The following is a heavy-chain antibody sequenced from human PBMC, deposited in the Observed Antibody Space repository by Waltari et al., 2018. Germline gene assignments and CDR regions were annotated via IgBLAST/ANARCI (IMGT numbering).Heavy chain of an antibody. D-gene: IGHD3-16*01. CDR2: MDHEDDGK. J-gene: IGHJ4*02. Sequence: EVHLVQSGAEVKKPGATVKISCKASGYSFTDYYMHWVRQAHGKGLEWMGRMDHEDDGKIYAEKYQGIITMSADTSTDTAYMELSSLRSDDTAVYYCAVTAMTGEIDSWGQGTQVTVSS. V-gene: IGHV1-69-2*01. CDR3: AVTAMTGEIDS. CDR1: GYSFTDYY.